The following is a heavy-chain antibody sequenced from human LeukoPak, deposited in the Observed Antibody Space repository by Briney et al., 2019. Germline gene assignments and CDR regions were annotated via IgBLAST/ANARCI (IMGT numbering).Heavy chain of an antibody. Sequence: ASVRVSCKASGYIFTSNYMHWVRQAPGQGLELMGIINPSGGSTSYAQKFQGRVTMTRDTSTSTVYMELSSLRSEDTAVYYCARRDGYGDYFLDYWGQGTLVTVSS. CDR2: INPSGGST. CDR3: ARRDGYGDYFLDY. V-gene: IGHV1-46*01. D-gene: IGHD4-17*01. J-gene: IGHJ4*02. CDR1: GYIFTSNY.